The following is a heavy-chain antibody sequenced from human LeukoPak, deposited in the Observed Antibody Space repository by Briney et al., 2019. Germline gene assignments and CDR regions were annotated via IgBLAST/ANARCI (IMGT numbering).Heavy chain of an antibody. D-gene: IGHD6-19*01. J-gene: IGHJ3*02. CDR2: IYYSGST. V-gene: IGHV4-59*01. CDR1: GGSISSYY. CDR3: ARGGQWLVQGAFDI. Sequence: SETLSLTCTVSGGSISSYYWSWIRQPPGKGLEWIGYIYYSGSTNYNPSLKSRVTISVDTSKNQFSLKLSSVTAADTAVYYCARGGQWLVQGAFDIWGQGTMVTVSS.